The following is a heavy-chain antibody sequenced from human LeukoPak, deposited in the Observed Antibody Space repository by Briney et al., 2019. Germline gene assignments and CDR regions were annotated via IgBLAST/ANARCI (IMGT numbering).Heavy chain of an antibody. CDR3: ARLIYYGSGRTYFFDS. D-gene: IGHD3-10*01. CDR2: IYPSDSET. Sequence: GESLKISCKGSGYSFNTFWVGWVRQTPETGLEWMGYIYPSDSETKYKPSFQGQVTISVDKSISTAYLRLSSLKASDTAIYYCARLIYYGSGRTYFFDSWGQETLVTVSS. CDR1: GYSFNTFW. V-gene: IGHV5-51*01. J-gene: IGHJ4*02.